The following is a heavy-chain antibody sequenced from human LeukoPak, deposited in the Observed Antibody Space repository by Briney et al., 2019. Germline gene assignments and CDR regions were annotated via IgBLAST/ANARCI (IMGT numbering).Heavy chain of an antibody. D-gene: IGHD6-13*01. CDR2: ISSSSSYI. CDR1: GFTFSSYS. Sequence: GGSLRLSCAASGFTFSSYSMNWVRQAPGKGLEWVSSISSSSSYIYYADSVKGRFTISRDNAKNSLYLQMNSLRAEDTAVYYCTREDGIAAADFDYWGQGTLVTVSS. V-gene: IGHV3-21*01. J-gene: IGHJ4*02. CDR3: TREDGIAAADFDY.